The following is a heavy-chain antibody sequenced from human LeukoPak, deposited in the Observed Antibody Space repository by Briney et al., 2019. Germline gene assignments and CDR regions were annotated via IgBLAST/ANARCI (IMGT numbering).Heavy chain of an antibody. J-gene: IGHJ3*02. V-gene: IGHV3-53*04. CDR3: ARVSHGYGFAFDI. Sequence: GGSLRLTCAASGFTVSSNYMSWVRQAPGKGLEWVSVIYSGGSTYYADSVKGRFTISRHNSKNTLYLQMNSLRAEDTAVYYCARVSHGYGFAFDIWGQGTMVTVSS. CDR1: GFTVSSNY. CDR2: IYSGGST. D-gene: IGHD5-12*01.